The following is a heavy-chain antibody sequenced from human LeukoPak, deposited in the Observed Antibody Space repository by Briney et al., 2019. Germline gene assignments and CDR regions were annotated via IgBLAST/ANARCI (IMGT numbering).Heavy chain of an antibody. CDR3: ARDGDFGDYAY. Sequence: SETLSLTCTVSGGSISSGSYYWCWIRQPAGKGLEWIGRIYTSGSTNYNPSLKSRVTISADTSKNQFSLKLTSVTAADTAVYYCARDGDFGDYAYWGQGTLVTVSS. CDR1: GGSISSGSYY. V-gene: IGHV4-61*02. CDR2: IYTSGST. D-gene: IGHD4-17*01. J-gene: IGHJ4*02.